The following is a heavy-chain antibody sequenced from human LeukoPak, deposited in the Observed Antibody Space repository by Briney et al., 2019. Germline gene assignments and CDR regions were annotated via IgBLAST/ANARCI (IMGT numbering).Heavy chain of an antibody. Sequence: GGSLRLSCGASGFTFTSYAMSWIRQAPGKGLEWVSAISGGGENTYYGDSVKGRFTISRDNSKNTLYLQMNSLRAEDTATYYCAKPRAMTTGVGRYFDLWGRGTLVTVSS. CDR3: AKPRAMTTGVGRYFDL. D-gene: IGHD1-1*01. V-gene: IGHV3-23*01. CDR1: GFTFTSYA. CDR2: ISGGGENT. J-gene: IGHJ2*01.